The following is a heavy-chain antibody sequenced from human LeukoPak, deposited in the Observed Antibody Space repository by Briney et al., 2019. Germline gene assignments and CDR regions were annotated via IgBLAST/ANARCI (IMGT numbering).Heavy chain of an antibody. CDR2: IYYSGST. J-gene: IGHJ4*02. Sequence: PSETLSLTCTVSGGSIGSYYWSWIRQPPGKGLEWIGYIYYSGSTNYNPSLKSRVTISVDTSKNQFSLKLSSVTAADTAVYYCARASWNDVWTFDYWGQGTLVTVSS. CDR3: ARASWNDVWTFDY. CDR1: GGSIGSYY. D-gene: IGHD1-1*01. V-gene: IGHV4-59*01.